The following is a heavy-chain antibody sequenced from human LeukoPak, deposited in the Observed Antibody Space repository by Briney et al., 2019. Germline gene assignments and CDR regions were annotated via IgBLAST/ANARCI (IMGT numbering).Heavy chain of an antibody. J-gene: IGHJ4*02. Sequence: SETLSLTCTVSGGSISSYYWNGIRQPPGKGLEWIGRVFYSGSTNYNPSLKSRVTTSVDTSKNQFSLKLSSVTAADTAVYYCARGGYDSSGYHDNYFDYWGQGTLVTVSS. CDR3: ARGGYDSSGYHDNYFDY. D-gene: IGHD3-22*01. CDR2: VFYSGST. V-gene: IGHV4-59*01. CDR1: GGSISSYY.